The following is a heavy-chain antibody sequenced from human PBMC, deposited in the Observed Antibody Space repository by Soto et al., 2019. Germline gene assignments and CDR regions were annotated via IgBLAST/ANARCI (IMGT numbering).Heavy chain of an antibody. CDR1: GYTFSKYG. CDR3: ARNHEQWLVRYYYYGMDV. J-gene: IGHJ6*02. Sequence: ASVKVSCKASGYTFSKYGISWVRQAPGQGLEWMGWISAYNGNTNYAQKLQGRVTMTTDTSTSTAYMELRSLRSDDTAVYYCARNHEQWLVRYYYYGMDVWGQGTTVTVS. D-gene: IGHD6-19*01. V-gene: IGHV1-18*01. CDR2: ISAYNGNT.